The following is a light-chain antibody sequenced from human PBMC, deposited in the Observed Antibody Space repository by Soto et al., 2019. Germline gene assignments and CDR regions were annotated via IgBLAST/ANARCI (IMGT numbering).Light chain of an antibody. J-gene: IGLJ1*01. CDR1: SSNIGAGYD. CDR2: GNS. V-gene: IGLV1-40*01. CDR3: PSYNSTLTGSV. Sequence: QSVLTQPPSVSGAPGQRVTISCTGSSSNIGAGYDVHWYQQLPGTAPKLLIYGNSNRPSGVPDRFSGSKSGTSASLAITGLQAEVEANDSCPSYNSTLTGSVFLTGTNLPVL.